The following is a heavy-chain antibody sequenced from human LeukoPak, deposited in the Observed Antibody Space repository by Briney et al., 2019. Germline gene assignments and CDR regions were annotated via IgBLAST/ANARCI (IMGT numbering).Heavy chain of an antibody. CDR2: ISGSGGST. CDR3: AKGFDYGDYAATNFDY. J-gene: IGHJ4*02. V-gene: IGHV3-23*01. Sequence: GGSLRLSCAASGFTFSSYAMSWVRQAPGKGLEWVSAISGSGGSTYYADSAKGRFTISRDNSKNTLYLQMNSLRAEDTAVYYCAKGFDYGDYAATNFDYWGQGTLVTVSS. D-gene: IGHD4-17*01. CDR1: GFTFSSYA.